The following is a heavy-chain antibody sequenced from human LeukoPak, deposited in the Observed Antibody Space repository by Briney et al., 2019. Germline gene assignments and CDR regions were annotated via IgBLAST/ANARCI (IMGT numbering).Heavy chain of an antibody. Sequence: PGGSLRLSCAASGFTFSSYWMSWVRQAPGKGLEWVANIKQDGIEKNYVDSVKGRFTISRDNAKASLFLQMNSLRAEDTAVYYCARSLWPEDYWGQGTLVTVSS. D-gene: IGHD5-18*01. CDR2: IKQDGIEK. V-gene: IGHV3-7*01. CDR3: ARSLWPEDY. CDR1: GFTFSSYW. J-gene: IGHJ4*02.